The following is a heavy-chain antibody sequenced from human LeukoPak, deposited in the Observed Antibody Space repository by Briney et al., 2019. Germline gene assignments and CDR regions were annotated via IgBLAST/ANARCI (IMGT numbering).Heavy chain of an antibody. CDR2: IKHDGREQ. CDR3: ARDSTSFFDNWGHSSYYLDV. D-gene: IGHD3-16*01. V-gene: IGHV3-7*01. CDR1: GFTFSCYW. Sequence: PGGSLRLSCAASGFTFSCYWMSRVPQAPGKGLEGVANIKHDGREQYLVDSVKDRFTISRDNARDSLYLQLNSLRAEDTAVYYCARDSTSFFDNWGHSSYYLDVWGKGTTVTVS. J-gene: IGHJ6*03.